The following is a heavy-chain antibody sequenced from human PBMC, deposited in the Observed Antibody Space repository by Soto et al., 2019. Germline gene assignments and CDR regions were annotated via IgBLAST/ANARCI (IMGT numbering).Heavy chain of an antibody. J-gene: IGHJ2*01. CDR2: IKQDGSEK. CDR1: GFTFSSYW. V-gene: IGHV3-7*01. Sequence: GGSLRLSCAASGFTFSSYWMSWVRQAPGKGLEWVANIKQDGSEKYYVDSVKGRFTISRDNAKNSLYLQMNSLRAEDTAVYYCARSLGIPTRPYWYFDLWGRGTLVTVSS. D-gene: IGHD3-10*01. CDR3: ARSLGIPTRPYWYFDL.